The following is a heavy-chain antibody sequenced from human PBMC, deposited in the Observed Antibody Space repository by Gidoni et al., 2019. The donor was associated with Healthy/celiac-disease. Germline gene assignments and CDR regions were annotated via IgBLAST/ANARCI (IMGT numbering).Heavy chain of an antibody. CDR2: ISWNSGSI. V-gene: IGHV3-9*01. CDR3: AKASSLSYYFDY. CDR1: GFTFDDYA. Sequence: EVQLVVSGGGLVQPGSSLRLSCAASGFTFDDYAMHWVRQAPGKGLEWVSGISWNSGSIGYADSVKGRFTISRDNAKNSLYLQMNSLRAEDTALYYCAKASSLSYYFDYWGQGTLVTVSS. J-gene: IGHJ4*02.